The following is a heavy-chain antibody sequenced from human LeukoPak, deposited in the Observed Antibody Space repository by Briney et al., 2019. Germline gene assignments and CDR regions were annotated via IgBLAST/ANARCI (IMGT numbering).Heavy chain of an antibody. CDR3: ARVHYSSSWSLDY. Sequence: ASVKVSCEASGYTFTGYYMHWVRQAPGQGLEWMGWINPNSGGTNYAQKFQGRVTMTRDTSISTAYMELSRLRSDDTAVYYCARVHYSSSWSLDYWGQGTLVTVSS. V-gene: IGHV1-2*02. CDR2: INPNSGGT. CDR1: GYTFTGYY. J-gene: IGHJ4*02. D-gene: IGHD6-13*01.